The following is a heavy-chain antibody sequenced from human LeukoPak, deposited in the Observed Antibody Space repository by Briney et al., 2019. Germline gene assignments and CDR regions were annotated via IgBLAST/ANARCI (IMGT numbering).Heavy chain of an antibody. J-gene: IGHJ4*02. CDR3: ARSRGLDSSGHLYYFDC. V-gene: IGHV3-48*03. Sequence: QPGGSLRLSCAASGFTFSSYEMNWVRQAPGKGLEWVSYISSGGSTIYYADSVKGRFTISRDNAKNSLYLQMNSLRAEDTAVYYCARSRGLDSSGHLYYFDCWGQGTLVTVSS. CDR1: GFTFSSYE. CDR2: ISSGGSTI. D-gene: IGHD3-22*01.